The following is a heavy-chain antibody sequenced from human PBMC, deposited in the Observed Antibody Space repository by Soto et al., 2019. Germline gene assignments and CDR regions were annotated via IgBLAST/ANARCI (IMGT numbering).Heavy chain of an antibody. Sequence: GASVKVSCKASGDIFTGYHMHWVRQAPGQGLEWMGWINPKSGDINYAQKFQGRVTMTSDTSITTAYMELSRLRSDDTALYYCARLSLLAYCTGDCYTDYYGLDVWGQGTTVTVSS. D-gene: IGHD2-21*02. CDR2: INPKSGDI. CDR3: ARLSLLAYCTGDCYTDYYGLDV. J-gene: IGHJ6*02. V-gene: IGHV1-2*02. CDR1: GDIFTGYH.